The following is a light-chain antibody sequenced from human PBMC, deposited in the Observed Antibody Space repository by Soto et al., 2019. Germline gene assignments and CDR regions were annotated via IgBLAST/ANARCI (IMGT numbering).Light chain of an antibody. CDR1: QSVSSN. CDR3: KQYNSWFSIT. J-gene: IGKJ5*01. Sequence: EIVMTQSPATLSVSPGERATLSCRASQSVSSNLAWYQQKPGQPTRLLIYGAFTRATGIPARFSGSGSGTEFTLTISSLQSEDFAVYYCKQYNSWFSITFGQGTRLENK. V-gene: IGKV3D-15*01. CDR2: GAF.